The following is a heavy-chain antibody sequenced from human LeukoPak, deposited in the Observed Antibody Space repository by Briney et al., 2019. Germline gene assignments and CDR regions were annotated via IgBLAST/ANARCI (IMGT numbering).Heavy chain of an antibody. Sequence: GASVRVSCKASGGTFSSYAISWVRQAPGQGLEWMGGIIPIFGTANYAQKFQGRVTITADESTSTAYMELSSLRSEDTAVYYCARDPVGATSRYFDLWGRGTLVTVSS. CDR3: ARDPVGATSRYFDL. J-gene: IGHJ2*01. CDR2: IIPIFGTA. V-gene: IGHV1-69*13. CDR1: GGTFSSYA. D-gene: IGHD1-26*01.